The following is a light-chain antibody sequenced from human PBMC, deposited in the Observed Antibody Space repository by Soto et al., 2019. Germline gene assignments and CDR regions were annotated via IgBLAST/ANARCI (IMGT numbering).Light chain of an antibody. CDR3: SSYTSSSTLVV. CDR2: EVS. V-gene: IGLV2-14*01. J-gene: IGLJ2*01. Sequence: QSALTQPASVSGSPGQSITISCTGTSSDVGGYNYVSWYQQHPGKAPKLMIYEVSTRPSGISNRFSGSKSGNTASLTISGLQAEDEDDYYCSSYTSSSTLVVFGGGTKLTVL. CDR1: SSDVGGYNY.